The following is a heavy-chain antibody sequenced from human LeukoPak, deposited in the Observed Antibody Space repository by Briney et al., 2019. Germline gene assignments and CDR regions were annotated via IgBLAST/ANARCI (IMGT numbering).Heavy chain of an antibody. V-gene: IGHV3-21*01. Sequence: GGSLRLSCAASGFTFSSYGMKWVRQAPGKGLEWVSSISSSSSYIYYADSVKGRFTISRDNAKNSLYLQMNSLRAEDTAVYYCARDLEAAPDYWGQGTLVTVSS. D-gene: IGHD6-13*01. CDR1: GFTFSSYG. CDR2: ISSSSSYI. CDR3: ARDLEAAPDY. J-gene: IGHJ4*02.